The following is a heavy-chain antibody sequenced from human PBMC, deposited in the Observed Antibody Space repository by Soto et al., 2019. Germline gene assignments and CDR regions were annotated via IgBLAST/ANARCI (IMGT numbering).Heavy chain of an antibody. CDR1: GCTFRNYA. V-gene: IGHV3-23*01. CDR2: IDRSGGTS. D-gene: IGHD2-2*02. J-gene: IGHJ6*02. Sequence: EVRLLQSGGGSGQPGGSLRLPCAAAGCTFRNYAMSWVRQAPGKGLEWVSAIDRSGGTSYYADSVKGRFTISRDNAKNTLYLQMNSLRADDTALYYCARGDCSAAGCYIHYYYGMDVWGQGTTVTVSS. CDR3: ARGDCSAAGCYIHYYYGMDV.